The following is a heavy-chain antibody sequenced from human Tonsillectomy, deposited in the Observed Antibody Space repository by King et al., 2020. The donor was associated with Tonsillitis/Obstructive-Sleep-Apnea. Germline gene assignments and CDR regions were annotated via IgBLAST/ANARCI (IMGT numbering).Heavy chain of an antibody. CDR2: INPSGGST. D-gene: IGHD3-3*01. CDR1: GYTFISYY. CDR3: ARGGTIFGVVIPNISWFDP. V-gene: IGHV1-46*01. J-gene: IGHJ5*02. Sequence: QLVQSGAEVKKPGASVKVSCKASGYTFISYYMHWVRQAPGQGLEWMGIINPSGGSTNYAQKVQGRVTMTRDTSTSTVYMELSSLRSEDTAVYYCARGGTIFGVVIPNISWFDPWGQGTLVTVSS.